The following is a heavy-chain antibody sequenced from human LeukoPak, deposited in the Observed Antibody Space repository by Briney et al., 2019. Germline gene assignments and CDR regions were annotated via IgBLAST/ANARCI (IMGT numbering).Heavy chain of an antibody. D-gene: IGHD2-15*01. CDR1: GYTFTSYG. CDR3: ARGVDPWPWYFDL. V-gene: IGHV1-18*01. Sequence: GASVKVSCKASGYTFTSYGITWVRQAPGQGLEWMGWISAYNGNTNYAQKFRGRVTMTTDTSTSTAYMELTSLRSDDTAVYYCARGVDPWPWYFDLWGRGTLVTVSS. CDR2: ISAYNGNT. J-gene: IGHJ2*01.